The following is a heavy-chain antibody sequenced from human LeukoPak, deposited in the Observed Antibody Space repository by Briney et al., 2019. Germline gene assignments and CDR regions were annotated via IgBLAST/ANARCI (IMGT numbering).Heavy chain of an antibody. Sequence: GASVKVSCKASGYTFTSYGISWVRQAPGQGLEWMGWISAYNGNTNYAQKLQGRVTMTTDTSTSTAYMELRSLRSDDTAVYYCAREEDYYDSSGYYRYWGQETLVTVSS. J-gene: IGHJ4*02. CDR2: ISAYNGNT. CDR3: AREEDYYDSSGYYRY. CDR1: GYTFTSYG. D-gene: IGHD3-22*01. V-gene: IGHV1-18*01.